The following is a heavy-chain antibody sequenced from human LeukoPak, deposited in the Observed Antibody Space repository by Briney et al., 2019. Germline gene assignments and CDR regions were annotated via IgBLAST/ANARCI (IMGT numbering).Heavy chain of an antibody. D-gene: IGHD6-19*01. V-gene: IGHV1-46*01. CDR3: ARASVAGRHFDY. Sequence: ASVKVSCRASGYTFTSYGISWVRQAPGQGLEWMGIINPSGGSTSYAQKFQGRVTMTRDTSTSTVYMELSSLRSEDTAVYYCARASVAGRHFDYWGQGTLVTVSS. CDR2: INPSGGST. CDR1: GYTFTSYG. J-gene: IGHJ4*02.